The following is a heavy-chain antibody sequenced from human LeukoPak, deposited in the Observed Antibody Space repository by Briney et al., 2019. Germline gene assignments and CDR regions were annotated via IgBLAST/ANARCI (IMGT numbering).Heavy chain of an antibody. V-gene: IGHV4-59*01. CDR1: GGSISPYY. D-gene: IGHD1-26*01. Sequence: PSETLSLTCTVSGGSISPYYWSWIRQPPGKGLEWIGYIYYSGSTNYNPSLKSRVTISVDTSKNQFSLKLSSVTAADTAVYYCAREGSRYSGSYFGAFDIWGQGTMVTVSS. CDR3: AREGSRYSGSYFGAFDI. J-gene: IGHJ3*02. CDR2: IYYSGST.